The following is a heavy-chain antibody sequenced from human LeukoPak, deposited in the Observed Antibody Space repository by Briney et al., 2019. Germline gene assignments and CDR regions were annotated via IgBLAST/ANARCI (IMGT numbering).Heavy chain of an antibody. J-gene: IGHJ4*02. D-gene: IGHD2-2*01. CDR3: AKARLYQLPYPNFDY. V-gene: IGHV3-23*01. CDR2: ISGSGGST. CDR1: GFTFSSYA. Sequence: GGSLRLSCAASGFTFSSYAMSWVRQAPGKGREWVSAISGSGGSTYYADSVKGRFTISRDNSKNTLYLQMNSLRAEDTAVYYCAKARLYQLPYPNFDYWGQGTLVTVSS.